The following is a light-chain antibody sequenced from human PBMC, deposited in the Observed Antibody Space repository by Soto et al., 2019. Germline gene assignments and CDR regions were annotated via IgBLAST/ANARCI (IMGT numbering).Light chain of an antibody. CDR2: WAS. Sequence: DIVMTQSPDSLAVSLGERATINCKSSQSVLYSSNNKNYLAWYQQKPGQPPKLLIYWASTRESGVPDRFSGSGSGTDFTLTISSLQAEDVEVYYCQQYYSTPLTFGGGTKVDIX. CDR1: QSVLYSSNNKNY. J-gene: IGKJ4*01. V-gene: IGKV4-1*01. CDR3: QQYYSTPLT.